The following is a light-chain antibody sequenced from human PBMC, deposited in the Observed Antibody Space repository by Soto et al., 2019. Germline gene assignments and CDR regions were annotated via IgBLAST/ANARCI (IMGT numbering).Light chain of an antibody. CDR1: QSVLTW. CDR3: QHYFSYPYA. J-gene: IGKJ2*01. Sequence: DIQVTQSPATLSASVGDTVSITCRASQSVLTWLAWYQQKPGMAPNLLIYKASRLRDGVPSRFSGSGSGTDFTLTITSLQPDDFASYFCQHYFSYPYAFGQGTKLEI. CDR2: KAS. V-gene: IGKV1-5*03.